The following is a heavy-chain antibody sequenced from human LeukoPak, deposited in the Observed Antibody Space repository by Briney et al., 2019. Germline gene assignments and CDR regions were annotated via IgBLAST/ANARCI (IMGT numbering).Heavy chain of an antibody. CDR2: IKQDGSEK. V-gene: IGHV3-7*03. D-gene: IGHD6-13*01. J-gene: IGHJ6*02. CDR1: GFTFSSYW. CDR3: AKDMSPIYSTSWSLHYYYGMDV. Sequence: GGSLRLSCAASGFTFSSYWMSWVRQAPGKGLEWVANIKQDGSEKYYVDSVKGRFTISRDNAKNSLYLQMNSLRAEDTALYYCAKDMSPIYSTSWSLHYYYGMDVWGQGTTVTVSS.